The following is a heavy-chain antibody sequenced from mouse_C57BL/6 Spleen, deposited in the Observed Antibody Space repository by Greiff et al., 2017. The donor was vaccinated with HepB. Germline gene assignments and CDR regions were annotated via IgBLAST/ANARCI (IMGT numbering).Heavy chain of an antibody. CDR3: TLYYYGGSYFDY. CDR1: GFNIKDYY. V-gene: IGHV14-1*01. J-gene: IGHJ2*01. D-gene: IGHD1-1*01. Sequence: VQLQQSGAELVRPGASVKLSCTASGFNIKDYYMHWVKQRPEQGLEWIGRIDPEDGDTEYAPKFQGKATMTADTSSNTAYLQLSSLTSEDTAVYYCTLYYYGGSYFDYWGQGTTLTVSS. CDR2: IDPEDGDT.